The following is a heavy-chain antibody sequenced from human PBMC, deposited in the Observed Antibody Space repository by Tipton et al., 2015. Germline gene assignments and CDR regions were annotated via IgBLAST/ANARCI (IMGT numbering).Heavy chain of an antibody. V-gene: IGHV4-59*08. J-gene: IGHJ4*02. Sequence: TLSLTCSVSGASVSSYDWSWIRQSPERGLEWIGYIYYSGIYSGTTYHNPSLKSRVTISVDTSKKQFSLTLTSVTGADTAVYYCVRLGSYYARSGYDYWGQGTLVTVAS. CDR3: VRLGSYYARSGYDY. CDR1: GASVSSYD. D-gene: IGHD3-10*02. CDR2: IYYSGIYSGTT.